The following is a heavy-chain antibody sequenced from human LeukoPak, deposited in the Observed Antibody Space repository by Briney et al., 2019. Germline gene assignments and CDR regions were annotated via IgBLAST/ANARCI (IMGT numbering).Heavy chain of an antibody. CDR2: VSPGGYT. Sequence: SETLSLTCAVSGVSVSDYYWSWIRQSPEKGLEWIGEVSPGGYTTYNPSLRCRVIISEDTSENQLSLNVTYVTAADTALYYCARIRCGRGQARCYNHWAQGSLVTVSS. D-gene: IGHD2-21*01. J-gene: IGHJ5*02. CDR1: GVSVSDYY. V-gene: IGHV4-34*01. CDR3: ARIRCGRGQARCYNH.